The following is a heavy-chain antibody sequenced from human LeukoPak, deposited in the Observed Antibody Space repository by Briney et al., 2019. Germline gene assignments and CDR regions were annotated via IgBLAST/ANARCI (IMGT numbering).Heavy chain of an antibody. J-gene: IGHJ4*02. CDR3: ASERRYSSGRWDYYFDY. CDR1: GGSFSGYY. Sequence: SETLSLTCAVYGGSFSGYYWSWIRQPPGKGLEWIGEINHSGSTNYNPSLKSRVTISVGTSKNQFSLRLSSVTAADTAVYYCASERRYSSGRWDYYFDYWGQGTLVTVSS. V-gene: IGHV4-34*01. D-gene: IGHD6-19*01. CDR2: INHSGST.